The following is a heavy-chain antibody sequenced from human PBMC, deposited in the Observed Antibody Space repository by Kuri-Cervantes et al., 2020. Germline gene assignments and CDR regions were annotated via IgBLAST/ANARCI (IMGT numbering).Heavy chain of an antibody. CDR2: IPYDGNNK. CDR3: AKDGKYGSGTYYFDS. J-gene: IGHJ4*02. Sequence: GESLKISCAASGFTLSSYGMHWVRQAPGKGLEWVAVIPYDGNNKYYADSVKGRFTISKDNFKNTVYLQMNSLRAEDTAMYYCAKDGKYGSGTYYFDSWGQGTLVTVSS. CDR1: GFTLSSYG. D-gene: IGHD3-10*01. V-gene: IGHV3-30*18.